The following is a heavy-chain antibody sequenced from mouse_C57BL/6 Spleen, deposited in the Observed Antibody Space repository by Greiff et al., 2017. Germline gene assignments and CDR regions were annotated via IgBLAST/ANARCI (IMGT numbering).Heavy chain of an antibody. Sequence: EVKLQESGGGLVQPGGSLSLSCAASGFTFTDYYMSWVRQPPGKALEWLGFIRNKANGYTTEYSASVKGRFTISRDNSQSILDLQRKALRAEDSATYYCARYESWYFDVWGTGTTVTVSS. V-gene: IGHV7-3*01. CDR1: GFTFTDYY. CDR3: ARYESWYFDV. J-gene: IGHJ1*03. CDR2: IRNKANGYTT.